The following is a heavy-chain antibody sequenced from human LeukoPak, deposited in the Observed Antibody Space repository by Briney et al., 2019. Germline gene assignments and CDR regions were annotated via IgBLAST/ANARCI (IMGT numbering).Heavy chain of an antibody. V-gene: IGHV1-2*02. CDR2: INPNSGGT. J-gene: IGHJ4*02. D-gene: IGHD2-2*01. CDR3: ARAGYCSSTSCSGGDY. CDR1: GYNFTGYY. Sequence: ASVKVSCKASGYNFTGYYMHWVRQAPGQGLEWMGWINPNSGGTKYAQKFQGRVTMTRDTSISTACMELSRLRSDDTAVYYCARAGYCSSTSCSGGDYWGQGTLVTVSS.